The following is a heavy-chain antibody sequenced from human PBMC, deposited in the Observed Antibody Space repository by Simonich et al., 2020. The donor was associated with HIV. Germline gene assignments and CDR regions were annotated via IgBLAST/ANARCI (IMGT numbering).Heavy chain of an antibody. Sequence: QVQLVQSGAEVKKPGASVKVSCKASGYTFTGYYMHWVRQAPGQGLEGMGWVNPNSGGTYETQQFQGRGTMTRDTSISAAYMELSRLRSDDTAVYYCARAPIDYFDTSGYLGGYMDVWGKGTTVTVSS. V-gene: IGHV1-2*02. CDR3: ARAPIDYFDTSGYLGGYMDV. D-gene: IGHD3-22*01. J-gene: IGHJ6*03. CDR2: VNPNSGGT. CDR1: GYTFTGYY.